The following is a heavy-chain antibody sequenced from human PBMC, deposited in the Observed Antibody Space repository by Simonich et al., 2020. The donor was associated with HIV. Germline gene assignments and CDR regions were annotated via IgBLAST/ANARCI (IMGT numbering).Heavy chain of an antibody. D-gene: IGHD1-26*01. CDR1: GWSFSGYY. Sequence: QVQPQQWGAGLLKPSETLSLTCAVYGWSFSGYYWSWIRQPPGKGLEWIGEINHSGSNNYNPALKSRVTISVDTSKNQFSLKLSSVTAADTAVYYCARGAEGATTQSYWGQGTLVTVSS. CDR2: INHSGSN. J-gene: IGHJ4*02. V-gene: IGHV4-34*01. CDR3: ARGAEGATTQSY.